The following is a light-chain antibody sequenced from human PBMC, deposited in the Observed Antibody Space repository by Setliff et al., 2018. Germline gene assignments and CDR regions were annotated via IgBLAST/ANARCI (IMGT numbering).Light chain of an antibody. CDR3: QVWDSGSEHYV. J-gene: IGLJ1*01. V-gene: IGLV3-21*04. CDR2: YDS. CDR1: NIGGKS. Sequence: SYELTQPPSVPVAPGKTARITCGGNNIGGKSVNWYQQKPGQAPVLVIYYDSDRHSGIPERFFGSNSGNTATLTISRVEAGDEADYYCQVWDSGSEHYVFGTGTKVTVL.